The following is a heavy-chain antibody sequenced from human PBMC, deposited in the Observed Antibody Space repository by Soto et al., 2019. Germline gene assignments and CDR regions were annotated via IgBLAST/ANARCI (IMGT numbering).Heavy chain of an antibody. CDR2: IIPIFGTA. CDR1: GGTFSSYA. Sequence: SVKVSCKASGGTFSSYAISWVRQAPGQGLERMGGIIPIFGTANYAQKFQGRVTITADESTSTAYMELSSLRSEDTAVYYCARAPNWEGQQLGNYYYYGMDVWGQGTTVTVSS. D-gene: IGHD6-6*01. CDR3: ARAPNWEGQQLGNYYYYGMDV. J-gene: IGHJ6*02. V-gene: IGHV1-69*13.